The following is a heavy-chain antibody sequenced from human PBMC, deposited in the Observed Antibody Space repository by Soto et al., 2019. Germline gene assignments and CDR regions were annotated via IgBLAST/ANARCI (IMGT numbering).Heavy chain of an antibody. D-gene: IGHD4-17*01. CDR2: IYYSGST. Sequence: SSETLSLTCTVSGVSISSYYWSWIRQPPGKGLEWIGYIYYSGSTNYNPSLKSRVTISVDTSKNQFSLKLSSVTAADTAVYYCARAGIMTTVTFDYWGQGTLVTVS. V-gene: IGHV4-59*01. CDR1: GVSISSYY. J-gene: IGHJ4*02. CDR3: ARAGIMTTVTFDY.